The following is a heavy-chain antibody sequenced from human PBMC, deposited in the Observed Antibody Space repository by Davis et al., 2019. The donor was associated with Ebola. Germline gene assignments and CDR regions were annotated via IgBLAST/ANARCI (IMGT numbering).Heavy chain of an antibody. CDR2: ISCSGGST. CDR1: GFTFSSYA. D-gene: IGHD2-2*01. CDR3: ASNIVVGPDANRWFDP. Sequence: GGSLRLSCAASGFTFSSYAMSWVRQAPGKGLEWVSAISCSGGSTYYADSVKGRFTISRDNSKNTLYLQMNSLRAEDTAVYYCASNIVVGPDANRWFDPWGQGTLVTVSS. V-gene: IGHV3-23*01. J-gene: IGHJ5*02.